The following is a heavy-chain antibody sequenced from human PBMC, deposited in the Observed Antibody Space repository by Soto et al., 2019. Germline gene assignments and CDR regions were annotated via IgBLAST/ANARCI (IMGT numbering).Heavy chain of an antibody. J-gene: IGHJ4*01. D-gene: IGHD5-12*01. CDR2: ISAGYST. Sequence: GSLRLSCTASVFTFSSYGMSWARQAPGKGLEWVSAISAGYSTFYAESVKGRFTISRDNSKNTLYLQMNSLRAEDTAVYYCAKENSGYEKWGQGTLVTVSS. CDR1: VFTFSSYG. V-gene: IGHV3-23*01. CDR3: AKENSGYEK.